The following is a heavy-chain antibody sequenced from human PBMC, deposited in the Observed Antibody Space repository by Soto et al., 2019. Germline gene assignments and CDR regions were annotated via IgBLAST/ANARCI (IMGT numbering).Heavy chain of an antibody. CDR3: ARSRKVGAFDI. Sequence: VASVKVSCKXSGYTFTGYYMHWVRQAPGQGLEWMGWINPNSGGTNYAQKFQGRVTMTRDTSISTAYMELSRLRSDDTAVYYCARSRKVGAFDIWGQGTMVTVSS. CDR2: INPNSGGT. V-gene: IGHV1-2*02. J-gene: IGHJ3*02. D-gene: IGHD3-3*01. CDR1: GYTFTGYY.